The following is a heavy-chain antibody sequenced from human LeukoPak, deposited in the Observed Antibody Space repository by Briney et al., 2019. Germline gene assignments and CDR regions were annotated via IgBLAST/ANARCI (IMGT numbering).Heavy chain of an antibody. CDR3: ARDRWQQLVDY. J-gene: IGHJ4*02. V-gene: IGHV1-18*01. CDR1: GYTFTSYG. Sequence: ASVKVSCKASGYTFTSYGISWVRQAPGQGLEWMGWISAYNGNTNYAQKFQGRVTITRDTSASTAYMELSSLRSEDTAVYYCARDRWQQLVDYWGQGTLVTVSS. CDR2: ISAYNGNT. D-gene: IGHD6-13*01.